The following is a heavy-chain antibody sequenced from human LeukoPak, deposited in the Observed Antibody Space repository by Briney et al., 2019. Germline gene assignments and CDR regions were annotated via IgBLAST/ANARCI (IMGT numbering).Heavy chain of an antibody. CDR3: AREWMDSDPPSDAFDI. Sequence: ASVKVSCKASGYTFTNYYMHWVRQAPGQGLEWMGIINPSGGSTSYAQKFQGRVTMTRDTSTSTVYMLLSSVTAADTAVYYCAREWMDSDPPSDAFDIWGQGTMVTVSS. CDR2: INPSGGST. D-gene: IGHD3/OR15-3a*01. CDR1: GYTFTNYY. V-gene: IGHV1-46*01. J-gene: IGHJ3*02.